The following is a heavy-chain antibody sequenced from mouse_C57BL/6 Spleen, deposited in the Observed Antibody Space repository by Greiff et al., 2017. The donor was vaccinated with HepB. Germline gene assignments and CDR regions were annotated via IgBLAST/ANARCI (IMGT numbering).Heavy chain of an antibody. CDR3: TRGDTTVVAHFDY. CDR2: IDPETGGT. Sequence: QVQLKESGAELVRPGASVTLSCKASGYTFTDYEMHWVKQTPVHGLEWIGAIDPETGGTAYNQKFKGKAILTADKSSSTAYMELRSLTSEDSAVYYCTRGDTTVVAHFDYWGQGTTLTVSS. CDR1: GYTFTDYE. V-gene: IGHV1-15*01. J-gene: IGHJ2*01. D-gene: IGHD1-1*01.